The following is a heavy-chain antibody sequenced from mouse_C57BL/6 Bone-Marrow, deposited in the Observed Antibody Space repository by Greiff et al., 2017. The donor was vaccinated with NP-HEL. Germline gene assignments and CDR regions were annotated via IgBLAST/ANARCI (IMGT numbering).Heavy chain of an antibody. Sequence: QVQLKESGPGLVKPSQLLFLTCSITGFPITSGYYWIWIRQSPGKPLEWMGYITHSGETFYNPSLQSPISITRETSKNQFFLQLNAVTTEDTAMYYCAGDYDGYWYFDVWGTGTTVTVSS. J-gene: IGHJ1*03. CDR2: ITHSGET. V-gene: IGHV12-3*01. D-gene: IGHD2-3*01. CDR1: GFPITSGYY. CDR3: AGDYDGYWYFDV.